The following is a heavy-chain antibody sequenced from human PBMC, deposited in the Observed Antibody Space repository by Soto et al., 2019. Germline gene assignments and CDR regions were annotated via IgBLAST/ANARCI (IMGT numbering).Heavy chain of an antibody. J-gene: IGHJ3*02. CDR2: ISGSGGST. D-gene: IGHD1-1*01. CDR1: GFTFSSSG. V-gene: IGHV3-23*01. Sequence: HPXGSRRLSCAASGFTFSSSGMSWVRQAPGKGLEWVSAISGSGGSTYYADSVKGRFTISRDNSKNTLYLQMNSLRAEDTAVYYCAKGGNWNPIWGQGTMVTVSS. CDR3: AKGGNWNPI.